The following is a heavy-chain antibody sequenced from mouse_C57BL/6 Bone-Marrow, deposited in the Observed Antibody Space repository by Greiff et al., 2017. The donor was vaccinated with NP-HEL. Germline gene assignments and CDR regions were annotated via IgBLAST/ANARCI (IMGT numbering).Heavy chain of an antibody. CDR2: IRSKSSNYAT. J-gene: IGHJ3*01. CDR1: GFTFNTYA. CDR3: VRETWGLLRGTWFAY. Sequence: EVKLVESGGGLVQPKGSLKLSCAASGFTFNTYAMHWVRQAPGKGLEWVARIRSKSSNYATYYADSVKDRFNISRDDLQRMLFLQMNNLQTEDTAMYYCVRETWGLLRGTWFAYWGQGTLVTVSA. D-gene: IGHD2-3*01. V-gene: IGHV10-3*01.